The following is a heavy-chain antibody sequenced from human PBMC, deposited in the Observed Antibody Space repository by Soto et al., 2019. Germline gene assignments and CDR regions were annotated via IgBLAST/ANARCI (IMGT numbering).Heavy chain of an antibody. J-gene: IGHJ4*02. CDR3: ARGSPRNTDFDY. Sequence: PGGSLRLSCAASGLTFSSYGMHWVRQAPGKGLEWVAVIWYDGSNKYYADSVKGRFTISRDNSKNTLYLQMNSLRAEDTAVYYCARGSPRNTDFDYWGQGTLVTVSS. D-gene: IGHD1-1*01. CDR1: GLTFSSYG. V-gene: IGHV3-33*01. CDR2: IWYDGSNK.